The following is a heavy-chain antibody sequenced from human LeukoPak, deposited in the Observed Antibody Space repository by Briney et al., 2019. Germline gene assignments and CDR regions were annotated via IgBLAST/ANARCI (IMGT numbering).Heavy chain of an antibody. J-gene: IGHJ6*03. Sequence: SETLSLTCTVSGGPISSYYWSWIRQPPGKGLEWIGYIYYSGSTNYNPSLKSRVTISVDTSKNQFSLKLSSVTAADTAVYYCARGEGNYYYYYMDVWGKGTTVTVSS. V-gene: IGHV4-59*01. D-gene: IGHD1-26*01. CDR1: GGPISSYY. CDR2: IYYSGST. CDR3: ARGEGNYYYYYMDV.